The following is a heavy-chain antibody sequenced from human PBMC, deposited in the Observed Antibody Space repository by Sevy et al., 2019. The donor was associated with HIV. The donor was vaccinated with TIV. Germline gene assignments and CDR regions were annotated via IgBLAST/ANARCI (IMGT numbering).Heavy chain of an antibody. D-gene: IGHD5-18*01. CDR2: IYHSGST. CDR1: GYSISSGYY. Sequence: SETLSLTCGVSGYSISSGYYWGWIRQPPGKGLEWIGSIYHSGSTYSNPSLKSRVTISVDTSKNQFSLKLSSVTAADTAVYYCARVWYTYGKGYFDYWCQGTLVTFSS. J-gene: IGHJ4*02. V-gene: IGHV4-38-2*01. CDR3: ARVWYTYGKGYFDY.